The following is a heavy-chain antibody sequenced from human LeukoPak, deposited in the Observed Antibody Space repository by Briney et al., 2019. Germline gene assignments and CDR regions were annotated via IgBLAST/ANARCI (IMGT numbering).Heavy chain of an antibody. J-gene: IGHJ4*02. CDR2: IYYSGST. Sequence: SETLSLTCTVSGGSISSGGYYWSWIRQHPGKGLEWIGYIYYSGSTYYNPSLKSRVTISVDTSKNQFSLKLSSVTAADTAVYYCARGPFPNYYGSGSFGIWGQGALVTVSS. CDR3: ARGPFPNYYGSGSFGI. V-gene: IGHV4-31*03. CDR1: GGSISSGGYY. D-gene: IGHD3-10*01.